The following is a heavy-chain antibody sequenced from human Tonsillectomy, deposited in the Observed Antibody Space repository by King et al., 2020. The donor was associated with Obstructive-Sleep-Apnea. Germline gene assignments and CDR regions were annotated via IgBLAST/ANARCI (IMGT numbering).Heavy chain of an antibody. J-gene: IGHJ4*02. CDR3: ARVNFDFWTGQSLYFDY. CDR2: IFYSGNT. D-gene: IGHD3/OR15-3a*01. V-gene: IGHV4-39*07. Sequence: HLQLQESGPGLVKPSETLSLTCIVSGGSISSNNFYWGWIRQPPGKGLEWIGNIFYSGNTYYNPSLKSRVTISVDTSKNQFSLKLSSVTAADTAVYYCARVNFDFWTGQSLYFDYWGQGTLVTVSS. CDR1: GGSISSNNFY.